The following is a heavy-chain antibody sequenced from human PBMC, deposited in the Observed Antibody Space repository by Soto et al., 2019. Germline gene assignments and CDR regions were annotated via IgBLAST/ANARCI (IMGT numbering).Heavy chain of an antibody. CDR1: GGSINNNHYY. Sequence: SETLSLTCTVSGGSINNNHYYWGWVRQPPGKGLEWIGSIYYSGTTYFNPSLKSRVTISVDTSKNQFSLKLSSVTAADTAVYYCARTPSAWGQGTLVTVSS. CDR3: ARTPSA. CDR2: IYYSGTT. V-gene: IGHV4-39*07. J-gene: IGHJ5*02.